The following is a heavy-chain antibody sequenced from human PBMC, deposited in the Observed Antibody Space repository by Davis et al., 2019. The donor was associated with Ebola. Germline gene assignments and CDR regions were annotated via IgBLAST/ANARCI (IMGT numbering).Heavy chain of an antibody. Sequence: GESLKISCAASGFTFSSYAMSWVRQAPGKGLEWVSAISGSGGSTYYADSVKGRFTISRDNSKNTLYLQMNSLRAEDTAVHYCAREDGYNLNYYYGMDVWGQGTTVTVSS. D-gene: IGHD5-24*01. J-gene: IGHJ6*02. CDR2: ISGSGGST. V-gene: IGHV3-23*01. CDR1: GFTFSSYA. CDR3: AREDGYNLNYYYGMDV.